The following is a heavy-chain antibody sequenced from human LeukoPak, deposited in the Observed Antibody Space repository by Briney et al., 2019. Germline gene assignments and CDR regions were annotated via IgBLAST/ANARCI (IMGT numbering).Heavy chain of an antibody. CDR3: ASLRGSSSPFDY. D-gene: IGHD6-6*01. CDR2: IYSGGST. Sequence: GGSLRLSCAASGFTFSSYAMSWVRQAPGKGLEWVSVIYSGGSTYYADSVKGRFTISRDNSKNTLYLQMNSLRAEDTAVYYCASLRGSSSPFDYWGQGTLVTVSS. V-gene: IGHV3-53*01. CDR1: GFTFSSYA. J-gene: IGHJ4*02.